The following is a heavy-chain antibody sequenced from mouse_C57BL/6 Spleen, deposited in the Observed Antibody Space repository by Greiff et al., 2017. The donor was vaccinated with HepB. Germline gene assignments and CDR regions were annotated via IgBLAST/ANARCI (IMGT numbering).Heavy chain of an antibody. CDR1: GYTFTSYW. D-gene: IGHD1-1*01. J-gene: IGHJ1*03. Sequence: VQLQQPGAELVRPGSSVKLSCKASGYTFTSYWMDWVKQRPGQGLEWIGNIYPSDSETHYNQKFKDKATLTVDKSSSTAYMQLSSLTSEDSAVYYCARGNYYGSRYFDVWGTGTTVTVSS. V-gene: IGHV1-61*01. CDR2: IYPSDSET. CDR3: ARGNYYGSRYFDV.